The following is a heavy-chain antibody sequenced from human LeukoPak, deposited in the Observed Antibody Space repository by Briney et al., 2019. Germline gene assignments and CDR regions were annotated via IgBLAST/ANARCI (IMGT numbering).Heavy chain of an antibody. V-gene: IGHV1-18*01. CDR1: GYTFTSYG. D-gene: IGHD3-22*01. Sequence: ASVKVSCKASGYTFTSYGISWVRQAPGQGLEGMGWISAYNGNTNYAQKLQGRVTMTTDTSTSTAYMELRSLRSDDTAVYYCAREHYYDSSGYYHGKYYFDYWGQGTLVTVSS. CDR2: ISAYNGNT. CDR3: AREHYYDSSGYYHGKYYFDY. J-gene: IGHJ4*02.